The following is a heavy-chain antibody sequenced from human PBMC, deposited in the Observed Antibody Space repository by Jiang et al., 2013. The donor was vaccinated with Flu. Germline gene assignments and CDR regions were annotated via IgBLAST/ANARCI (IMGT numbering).Heavy chain of an antibody. CDR3: ATTTGN. Sequence: PGLVKPSETLPSFALSLVTPSAVVTIGAGSGSPHGKGLEWIGSISHTGTTYYNPSLQTRLTISLDTSKNQFSLMLTSVTAADTAVYYCATTTGNWGQGTPGHRLL. V-gene: IGHV4-38-2*02. D-gene: IGHD3-10*01. CDR1: VTPSAVVT. J-gene: IGHJ4*02. CDR2: ISHTGTT.